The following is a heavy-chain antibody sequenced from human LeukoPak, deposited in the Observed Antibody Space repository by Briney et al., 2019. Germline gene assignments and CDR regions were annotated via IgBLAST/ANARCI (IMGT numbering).Heavy chain of an antibody. Sequence: GGSLRLSCAASGFTFSSYAMSWVRQAPGKGLEWVSVISGSGGTIYYADSVKGRFTISRDNAKNSLYLQMNSLRAEDTAVYYCARAPGTVTIFGVVTQDYWGQGTLVTVSS. CDR1: GFTFSSYA. V-gene: IGHV3-23*01. CDR3: ARAPGTVTIFGVVTQDY. CDR2: ISGSGGTI. J-gene: IGHJ4*02. D-gene: IGHD3-3*01.